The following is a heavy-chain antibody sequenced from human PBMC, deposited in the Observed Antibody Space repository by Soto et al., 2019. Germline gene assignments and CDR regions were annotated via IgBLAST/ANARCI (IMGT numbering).Heavy chain of an antibody. CDR1: GFTFGDYA. J-gene: IGHJ4*02. V-gene: IGHV3-9*01. CDR2: ISWNSGNI. Sequence: PGGSLRLSCAASGFTFGDYAMHWVRQVPGKGLEWVSGISWNSGNIGYADSVKGRFTISKDNAKNSLYLKMNSLRAEDTAVYYCAKGTYDSSGYYTAPEYWGQGSRVTVSS. D-gene: IGHD3-22*01. CDR3: AKGTYDSSGYYTAPEY.